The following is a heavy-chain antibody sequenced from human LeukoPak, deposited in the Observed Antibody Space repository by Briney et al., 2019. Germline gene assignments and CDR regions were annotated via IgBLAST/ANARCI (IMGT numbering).Heavy chain of an antibody. Sequence: GGSLRLSCAASGFTFSSYGMNWVRQAPGKGLEWVAFIRYDGSEKYSADSVKGRFTISRDNAKNSLYLQMNSLRAEDTAVYYCARDRTYYYDSSGHDYWGQGTLVTVSS. CDR2: IRYDGSEK. CDR3: ARDRTYYYDSSGHDY. J-gene: IGHJ4*02. D-gene: IGHD3-22*01. V-gene: IGHV3-30*02. CDR1: GFTFSSYG.